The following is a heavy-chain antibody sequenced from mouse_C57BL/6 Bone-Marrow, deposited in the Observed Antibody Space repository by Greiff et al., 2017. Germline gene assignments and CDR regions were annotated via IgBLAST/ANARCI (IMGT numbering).Heavy chain of an antibody. CDR2: IYPRSGNT. J-gene: IGHJ1*03. D-gene: IGHD2-2*01. CDR3: ATPYLWLRRNYWYFDV. V-gene: IGHV1-81*01. Sequence: QVQLKQSGAELARPGASVKLSCKASGYTFTSYGISWVKQRTGQGLEWIGEIYPRSGNTYYNEKFKGKATLTADKSSSTAYMELRSLTSEDSAVYFCATPYLWLRRNYWYFDVWGTGTTVTVSS. CDR1: GYTFTSYG.